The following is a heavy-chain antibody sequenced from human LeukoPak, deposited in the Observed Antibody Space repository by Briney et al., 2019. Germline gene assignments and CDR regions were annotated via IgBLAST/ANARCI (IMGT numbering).Heavy chain of an antibody. J-gene: IGHJ4*02. V-gene: IGHV4-4*07. CDR2: VYNSGST. CDR1: GGSISNYY. D-gene: IGHD4/OR15-4a*01. CDR3: AGVANYRSGERLDY. Sequence: SETLSLTCTVSGGSISNYYWSWIRQPAGKGLEWIGRVYNSGSTNYNPSLKSRVTMSVGTSKNQFSLTLRSVTAADTAVYYCAGVANYRSGERLDYWGQGTLVTVSS.